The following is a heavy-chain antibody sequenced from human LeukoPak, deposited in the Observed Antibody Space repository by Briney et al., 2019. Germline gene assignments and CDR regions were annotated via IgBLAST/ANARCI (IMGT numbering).Heavy chain of an antibody. CDR1: GSTFSNYA. CDR3: ARADSGPSFPPDY. J-gene: IGHJ4*02. CDR2: ISSNGDSP. V-gene: IGHV3-64*01. Sequence: PGGSPRLSCAASGSTFSNYAMHWVRQAPGRGLEYVSAISSNGDSPYYANSLKGRFTISRDNSKNMLYLQMGSLRAEDMAVYYCARADSGPSFPPDYWGQGTLVTVSS. D-gene: IGHD5-12*01.